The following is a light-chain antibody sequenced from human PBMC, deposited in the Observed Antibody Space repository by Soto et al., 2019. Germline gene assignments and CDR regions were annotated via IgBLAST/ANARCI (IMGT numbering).Light chain of an antibody. V-gene: IGLV1-44*01. CDR3: AAWYGSLMGVV. Sequence: QSVLTQPPSASGTPGQRVTISCSGSSSNIGKNDVNWYQQLPGTATKPLIYNNNLRPSGVPDRFSGSKSGTSASLAISGLQSEDEADYYCAAWYGSLMGVVFGGGTKLTVL. CDR1: SSNIGKND. CDR2: NNN. J-gene: IGLJ3*02.